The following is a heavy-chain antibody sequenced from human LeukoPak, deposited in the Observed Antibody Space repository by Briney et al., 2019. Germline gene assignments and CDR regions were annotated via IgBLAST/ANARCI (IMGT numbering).Heavy chain of an antibody. D-gene: IGHD6-6*01. CDR3: ARDFSSSSTDYYYYYMDV. CDR1: CGSISSSSYY. CDR2: IYYSGST. Sequence: SSETLSLTCTVSCGSISSSSYYLGWIRQPPGKGLEWVGGIYYSGSTYYNPSLKSRVTISLDTSKNQFSLKLSSVTAADTAIYYCARDFSSSSTDYYYYYMDVWGKGTTVTVSS. J-gene: IGHJ6*03. V-gene: IGHV4-39*07.